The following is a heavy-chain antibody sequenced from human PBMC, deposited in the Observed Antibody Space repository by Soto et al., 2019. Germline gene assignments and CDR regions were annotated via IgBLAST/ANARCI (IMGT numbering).Heavy chain of an antibody. CDR1: AYTFTSYV. V-gene: IGHV1-8*01. J-gene: IGHJ6*03. D-gene: IGHD2-21*01. CDR3: ARGYCGGDCYWSSQYYYYYMDV. CDR2: MNPNSGNT. Sequence: ASVKVSCKASAYTFTSYVTNWVRQATRQGLEWMGWMNPNSGNTGYAQKFQGRVTMTRNTSISTAYMELSSLRSEDTAVYYCARGYCGGDCYWSSQYYYYYMDVWGKGTTVTVSS.